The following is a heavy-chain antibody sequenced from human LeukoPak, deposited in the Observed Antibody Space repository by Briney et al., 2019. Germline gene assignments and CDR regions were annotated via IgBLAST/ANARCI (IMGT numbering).Heavy chain of an antibody. Sequence: SETLSLTCTVSGGSISSGGYYWSWIRQHPGKGLEWIGYIYYSGSTYYNPSPKSRVTISVDTSKNQFSLRLSSVTAADTAVYFCARRRVVVASTDGASGAFDIWGQGTMVTVSS. CDR2: IYYSGST. J-gene: IGHJ3*02. V-gene: IGHV4-31*03. D-gene: IGHD2-15*01. CDR1: GGSISSGGYY. CDR3: ARRRVVVASTDGASGAFDI.